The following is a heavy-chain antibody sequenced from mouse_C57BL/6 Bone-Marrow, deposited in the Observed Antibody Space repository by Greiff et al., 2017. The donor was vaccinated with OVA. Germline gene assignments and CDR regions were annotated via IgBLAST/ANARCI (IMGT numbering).Heavy chain of an antibody. CDR1: GYTFTSYW. V-gene: IGHV1-74*01. J-gene: IGHJ3*01. CDR2: IHPSDSDT. CDR3: TLGYYGSSYVFAY. D-gene: IGHD1-1*01. Sequence: QVQLQQPGAELVKPGASVKVSCKASGYTFTSYWMHWVKQRPGQGLEWIGRIHPSDSDTNYNQNFKGKATLTVDRSSSTAYMQLSSLTSEDSALYYGTLGYYGSSYVFAYWGLGTLVTVSA.